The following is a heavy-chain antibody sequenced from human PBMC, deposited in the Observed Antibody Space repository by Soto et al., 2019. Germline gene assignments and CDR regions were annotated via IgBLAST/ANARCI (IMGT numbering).Heavy chain of an antibody. CDR2: ITTTGDT. CDR3: ARGIANFGVVINYYYYMDV. V-gene: IGHV3-13*01. CDR1: GFIFSSYD. J-gene: IGHJ6*03. Sequence: GGSLRLSCAASGFIFSSYDVHWVRQAPGKGLEWVSVITTTGDTYYAASVKGRFTISRDNAENTLYLQMNSLRAEDTAVYYCARGIANFGVVINYYYYMDVWGKGTTVTVSS. D-gene: IGHD3-3*01.